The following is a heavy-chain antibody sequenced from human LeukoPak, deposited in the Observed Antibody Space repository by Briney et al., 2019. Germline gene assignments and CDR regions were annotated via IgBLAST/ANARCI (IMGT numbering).Heavy chain of an antibody. D-gene: IGHD3-16*01. CDR1: GFTFIDYA. CDR2: ISAGGGST. Sequence: GGSLRLSCAASGFTFIDYAMTWFRQAPGKGLEWVSIISAGGGSTNYADSVRGRFTISRDNSKNTLYLQMNSLRAEDTAVYFCAIRIMGPSYWGQGTLVTVSS. CDR3: AIRIMGPSY. V-gene: IGHV3-23*01. J-gene: IGHJ4*02.